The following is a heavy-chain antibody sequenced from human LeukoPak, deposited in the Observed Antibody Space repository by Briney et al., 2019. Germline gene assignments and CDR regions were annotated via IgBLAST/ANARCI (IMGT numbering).Heavy chain of an antibody. CDR2: ISGSGGST. Sequence: GGSLRLSCAASGFTFNNYAMNWVRQAPGKGLEWVSTISGSGGSTYYADSVKGRFTISRDTSKNTVYLQVNSLRAEDTAIYFCAKRGEYRNSPGKYYFDCWGQGTLVTVSS. CDR1: GFTFNNYA. D-gene: IGHD6-6*01. J-gene: IGHJ4*02. CDR3: AKRGEYRNSPGKYYFDC. V-gene: IGHV3-23*01.